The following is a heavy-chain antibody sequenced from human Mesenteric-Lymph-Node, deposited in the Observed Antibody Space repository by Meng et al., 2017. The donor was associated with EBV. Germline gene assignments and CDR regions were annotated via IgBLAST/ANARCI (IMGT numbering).Heavy chain of an antibody. CDR1: GYTFTTYG. CDR2: ISSYNGDR. V-gene: IGHV1-18*01. J-gene: IGHJ4*02. Sequence: QVRLLQSGPEVKKPGASGKVSCKVSGYTFTTYGISWVRQAPGQGLEWMGWISSYNGDRRYAQKFQDRVTMTRDTSISTAYMDLSRLTSDDTAVYYCARSSDYGDYVWGQGSLVTVSS. CDR3: ARSSDYGDYV. D-gene: IGHD4-17*01.